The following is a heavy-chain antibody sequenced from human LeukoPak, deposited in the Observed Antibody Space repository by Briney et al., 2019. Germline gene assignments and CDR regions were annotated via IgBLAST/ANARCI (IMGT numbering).Heavy chain of an antibody. D-gene: IGHD3-22*01. CDR3: ARDNYYDSSGHYNGNWFDP. CDR2: IKQDGSDK. CDR1: GFTFSSYW. Sequence: PGGSLRLSCAASGFTFSSYWMSWVRQAPGKGLEWVANIKQDGSDKYYVDSVKGRFTISRDNAKNSLYLQMNSLRAEDTAAYYCARDNYYDSSGHYNGNWFDPWGQGTLVTVSS. J-gene: IGHJ5*02. V-gene: IGHV3-7*01.